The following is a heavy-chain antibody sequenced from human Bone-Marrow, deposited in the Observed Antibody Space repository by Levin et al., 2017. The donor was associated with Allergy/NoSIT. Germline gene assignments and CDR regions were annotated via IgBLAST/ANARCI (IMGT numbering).Heavy chain of an antibody. CDR2: ISWNGGRT. D-gene: IGHD1-26*01. V-gene: IGHV3-20*04. Sequence: PGGSLRLSCAASGFNFDDYGMSWVRQAPGKGLEWVSGISWNGGRTGHADSVKGRFTISRDSAKNSVYLETNSLRAEDTAFYYCARGGGGSYAADYWGQGTLVTVSS. CDR1: GFNFDDYG. J-gene: IGHJ4*02. CDR3: ARGGGGSYAADY.